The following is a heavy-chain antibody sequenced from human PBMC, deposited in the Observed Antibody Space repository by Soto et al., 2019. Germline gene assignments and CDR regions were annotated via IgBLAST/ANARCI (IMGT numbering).Heavy chain of an antibody. J-gene: IGHJ4*02. CDR1: GFTFSSYA. CDR2: ITNSGGST. Sequence: PGGSLRLSCAASGFTFSSYAMSWFRQAPGKGLEWISAITNSGGSTYYADSVKGRFTISRDNSKNTLYLQMNSLRAEDTAVYYCARGRFKYCGAVCPLFFDSWGQGTLVTVSS. D-gene: IGHD2-21*02. CDR3: ARGRFKYCGAVCPLFFDS. V-gene: IGHV3-23*01.